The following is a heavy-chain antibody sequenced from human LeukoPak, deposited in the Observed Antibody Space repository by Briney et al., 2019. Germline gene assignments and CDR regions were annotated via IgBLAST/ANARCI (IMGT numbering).Heavy chain of an antibody. D-gene: IGHD6-13*01. CDR3: AKDKGYSSSRYYFDY. J-gene: IGHJ4*02. CDR2: ISWNSGSI. CDR1: GFSFDDYA. V-gene: IGHV3-9*03. Sequence: GRSLRLSCAASGFSFDDYAMHWVRHAPGKGLEWVSGISWNSGSIGYADSVKGRSTISRDNAKNSLYLQMNSLRAEDMALYYCAKDKGYSSSRYYFDYWGQGTLVTVSS.